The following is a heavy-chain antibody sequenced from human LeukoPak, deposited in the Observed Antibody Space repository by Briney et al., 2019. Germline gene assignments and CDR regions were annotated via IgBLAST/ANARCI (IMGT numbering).Heavy chain of an antibody. CDR3: TPVMVEDRGF. J-gene: IGHJ4*02. Sequence: PGGSLRLSCAASGFIFNKAWMNWVRQAPGKGPEWVGRIKSKNDGGTTDYGSPVKGRFTISRGDSKNTLYLQMNSLITDDTAIYYCTPVMVEDRGFWGQGTLVTVSS. D-gene: IGHD2/OR15-2a*01. CDR2: IKSKNDGGTT. CDR1: GFIFNKAW. V-gene: IGHV3-15*01.